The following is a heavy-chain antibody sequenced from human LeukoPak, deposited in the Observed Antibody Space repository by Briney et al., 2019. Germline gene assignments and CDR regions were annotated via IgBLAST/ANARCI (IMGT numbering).Heavy chain of an antibody. CDR1: GGSISSSSYY. V-gene: IGHV4-39*01. Sequence: SETLSLTCTVSGGSISSSSYYWGWIRQPPGKGLECLGRIYYSGSTYYNPSLKSRVTISVDTSKNQFSLKLSSVTAADTAVYYCATRTYYYDSSGYYFDYWGQGTLVTVSS. CDR2: IYYSGST. J-gene: IGHJ4*02. CDR3: ATRTYYYDSSGYYFDY. D-gene: IGHD3-22*01.